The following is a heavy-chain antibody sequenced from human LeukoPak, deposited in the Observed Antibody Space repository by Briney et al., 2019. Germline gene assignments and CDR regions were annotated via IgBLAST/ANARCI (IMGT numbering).Heavy chain of an antibody. Sequence: PSETLSLTCTVSGGSISSYYWSWIRQPPGKGLEWIGYIYYSGSTNYNPSLKSRVTISVDTSKNQFSLKLSSVTAADTAVYYCARERYSYGYLLNDYWGQGTLVTVSS. V-gene: IGHV4-59*01. CDR3: ARERYSYGYLLNDY. J-gene: IGHJ4*02. D-gene: IGHD5-18*01. CDR1: GGSISSYY. CDR2: IYYSGST.